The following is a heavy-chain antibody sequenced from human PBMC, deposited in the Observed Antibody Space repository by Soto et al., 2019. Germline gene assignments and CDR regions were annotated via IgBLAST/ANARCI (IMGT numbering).Heavy chain of an antibody. D-gene: IGHD3-10*01. J-gene: IGHJ6*02. CDR2: IMPVFGTV. CDR1: RGTFGKYA. CDR3: TRVSAPGIYGEDV. Sequence: QVQLVQSGAEVKKPGSSVKVSCKASRGTFGKYAISWVRQAPGQGLEWMGGIMPVFGTVNYAQKFQGRVTISADKFTNRAYMELSSLRSEDTAIYYCTRVSAPGIYGEDVWGQGTTVTVSS. V-gene: IGHV1-69*06.